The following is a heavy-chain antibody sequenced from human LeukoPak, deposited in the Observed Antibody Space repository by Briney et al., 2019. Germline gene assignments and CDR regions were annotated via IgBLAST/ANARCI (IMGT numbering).Heavy chain of an antibody. V-gene: IGHV3-7*01. J-gene: IGHJ6*04. D-gene: IGHD2-2*01. CDR2: IKQDGSEK. CDR1: GFTFSSYC. Sequence: GGSLRLSCAASGFTFSSYCMSWVRQAPGKGLEWVANIKQDGSEKYYVDSVKGRFTISRDNAKNSLYLQMNSLRAEDTAVYYCARASRRGYCSSTSCYGDVWGKGTTVTVSS. CDR3: ARASRRGYCSSTSCYGDV.